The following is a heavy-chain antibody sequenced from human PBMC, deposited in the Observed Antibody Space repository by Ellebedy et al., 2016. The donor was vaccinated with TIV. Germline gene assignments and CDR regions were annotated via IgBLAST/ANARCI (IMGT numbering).Heavy chain of an antibody. Sequence: GGSLRLXCAASGFTFNKYAMSWVRQAPGKGLEWLARIGPPGGSNFHSDSVAGRFTVSRDAATNTRHLQMNSLGVDDTASYHCARTIASPHPYYFDFWGRGTLVTVSS. J-gene: IGHJ4*02. CDR3: ARTIASPHPYYFDF. CDR2: IGPPGGSN. D-gene: IGHD3-9*01. CDR1: GFTFNKYA. V-gene: IGHV3-23*01.